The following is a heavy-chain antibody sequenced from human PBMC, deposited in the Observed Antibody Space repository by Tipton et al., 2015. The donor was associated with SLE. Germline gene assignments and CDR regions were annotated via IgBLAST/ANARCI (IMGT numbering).Heavy chain of an antibody. J-gene: IGHJ1*01. D-gene: IGHD6-13*01. CDR3: ARAYSSSWEGEYFQH. CDR2: IYYSGST. CDR1: GGSISSYY. Sequence: TLSLTCTVSGGSISSYYWNWIRQPPGKGLEWIGYIYYSGSTNYNPSLKSRVTISVDTSKNQFSLKLSSVTAADTSVYYCARAYSSSWEGEYFQHWGQGTLVTVSS. V-gene: IGHV4-59*12.